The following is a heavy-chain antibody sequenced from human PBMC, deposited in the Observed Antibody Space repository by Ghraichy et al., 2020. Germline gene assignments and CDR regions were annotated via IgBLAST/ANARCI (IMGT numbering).Heavy chain of an antibody. J-gene: IGHJ6*02. D-gene: IGHD1-26*01. CDR3: ARTLGATTAYYGMDV. CDR1: GFTFSSYS. CDR2: ISSSSSYI. Sequence: GGSLRLSCAASGFTFSSYSMNWVRQAPGKGLEWVSSISSSSSYIYYADSVKGRFTISRDNAKNSLYLQMNSLRAEDTAVYYCARTLGATTAYYGMDVWGQGTTVTVSS. V-gene: IGHV3-21*01.